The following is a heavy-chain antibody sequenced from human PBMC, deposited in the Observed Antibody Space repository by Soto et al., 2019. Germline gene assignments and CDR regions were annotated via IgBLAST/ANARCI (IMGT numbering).Heavy chain of an antibody. CDR1: GYPFTDYF. V-gene: IGHV1-2*02. CDR3: AREFGNHDY. CDR2: INPKSGGT. D-gene: IGHD3-3*01. J-gene: IGHJ4*02. Sequence: ASVKVSCKASGYPFTDYFIHWVRQAPGQGLEWMGWINPKSGGTIYAQKFQGRVAMTRDTSISTAYLELSRLRSDDTAVYYCAREFGNHDYWGQGTLVTVSS.